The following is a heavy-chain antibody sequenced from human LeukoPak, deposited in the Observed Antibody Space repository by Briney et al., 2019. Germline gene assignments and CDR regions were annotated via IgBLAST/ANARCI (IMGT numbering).Heavy chain of an antibody. CDR1: GFTFSDYN. CDR3: ARDPAMITFGGVIAKYNWFDP. D-gene: IGHD3-16*02. J-gene: IGHJ5*02. CDR2: IGEIGSTK. Sequence: GGSRRLSCAASGFTFSDYNMSWIGQAPGKGLDGVSSIGEIGSTKYYADSVKGRFTISRDNAKNSLYLQMNSLRAEDTAVYYCARDPAMITFGGVIAKYNWFDPWGQGTLVTVSS. V-gene: IGHV3-11*04.